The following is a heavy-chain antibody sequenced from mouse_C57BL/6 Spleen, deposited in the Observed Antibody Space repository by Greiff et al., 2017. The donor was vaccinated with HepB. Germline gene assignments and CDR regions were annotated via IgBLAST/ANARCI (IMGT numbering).Heavy chain of an antibody. Sequence: LVESGAELVRPGASVTLSCKASGYTFTDYEMHWVKQTPVHGLEWIGAIDPETGGTAYNQKFKGKAILTADKSSSTAYMELRSLTSEDSAVYYCTRRGGSYAMDYWGQGTSVTVSS. CDR1: GYTFTDYE. V-gene: IGHV1-15*01. CDR2: IDPETGGT. CDR3: TRRGGSYAMDY. J-gene: IGHJ4*01.